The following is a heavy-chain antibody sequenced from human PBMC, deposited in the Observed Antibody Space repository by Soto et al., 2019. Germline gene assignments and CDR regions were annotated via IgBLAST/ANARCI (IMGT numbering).Heavy chain of an antibody. Sequence: PSETLSLTCNVSGGSIDRSNYYWDWLRQPPGKGLEWIGTTYYNGNAYYNPSLKSRVSMSVDTSKNQFSLKLVSVTAADTAVYYCARHGDGYNYGTFTGFDYWGQGSLVTVSS. CDR1: GGSIDRSNYY. J-gene: IGHJ4*02. CDR3: ARHGDGYNYGTFTGFDY. D-gene: IGHD5-18*01. CDR2: TYYNGNA. V-gene: IGHV4-39*01.